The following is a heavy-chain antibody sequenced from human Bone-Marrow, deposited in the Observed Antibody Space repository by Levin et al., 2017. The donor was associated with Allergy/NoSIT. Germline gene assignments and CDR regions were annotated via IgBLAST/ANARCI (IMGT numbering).Heavy chain of an antibody. CDR2: INAGNGNT. D-gene: IGHD1-7*01. J-gene: IGHJ3*02. CDR3: AREGWHWNYWPHRAFDI. V-gene: IGHV1-3*01. CDR1: GYTFTSYA. Sequence: GESLKISCKASGYTFTSYAMHWVRQAPGQRLEWMGWINAGNGNTKYSQKFQGRVTITRDTSASTAYMELSSLRSEDTAVYYCAREGWHWNYWPHRAFDIWGQGTMVTVSS.